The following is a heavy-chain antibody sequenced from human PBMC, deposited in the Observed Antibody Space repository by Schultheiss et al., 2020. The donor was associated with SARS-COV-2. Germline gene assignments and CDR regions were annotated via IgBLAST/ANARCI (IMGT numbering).Heavy chain of an antibody. CDR2: ISGSGGST. D-gene: IGHD6-19*01. J-gene: IGHJ4*02. V-gene: IGHV3-23*01. CDR1: GFTFSSYA. Sequence: GGSLRLSCAASGFTFSSYAMSWVRQAPGKGLEWVSAISGSGGSTYYADSVKGRFTISRDNSKNTLYLQMNSLRAEDTAVYYCAKDRAGAVAGREIDYWGQGTLVTVSS. CDR3: AKDRAGAVAGREIDY.